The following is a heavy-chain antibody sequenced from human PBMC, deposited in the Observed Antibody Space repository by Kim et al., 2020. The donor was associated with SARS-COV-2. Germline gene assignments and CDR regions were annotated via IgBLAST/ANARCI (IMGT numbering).Heavy chain of an antibody. Sequence: AQKFQGRVTMTRDTSTSTVYMELSSLRSEDTAVYYCARDESDSSGWDLDYWGQGTLVTVSS. CDR3: ARDESDSSGWDLDY. J-gene: IGHJ4*02. V-gene: IGHV1-46*01. D-gene: IGHD3-22*01.